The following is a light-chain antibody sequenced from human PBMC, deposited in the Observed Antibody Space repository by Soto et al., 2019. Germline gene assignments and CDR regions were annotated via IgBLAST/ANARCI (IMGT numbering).Light chain of an antibody. Sequence: QSALTQPASVSGSPGQSIAISCTGTSSDVGGYNYVCWYQQHPGKAPKLMIYDVNIRPSGVSDRFSGSKSGNTASLTISGLQAQDEADYYCSSYTRSSTLVFGTGTKVTVL. CDR3: SSYTRSSTLV. V-gene: IGLV2-14*01. CDR1: SSDVGGYNY. CDR2: DVN. J-gene: IGLJ1*01.